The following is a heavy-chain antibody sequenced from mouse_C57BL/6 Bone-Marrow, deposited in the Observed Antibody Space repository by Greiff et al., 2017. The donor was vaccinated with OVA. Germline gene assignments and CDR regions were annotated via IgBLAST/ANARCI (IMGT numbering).Heavy chain of an antibody. V-gene: IGHV1-50*01. CDR3: ARSNWVDY. J-gene: IGHJ2*01. CDR2: IDPSDSYT. Sequence: QVQLQQPGPELVKPGASVKLSCKASGYTFSSYWMQWVKQRPGQGLEWIGEIDPSDSYTNYNHKFKGKATVTVDTSASTDYMQLSSQTAEDSAVYYCARSNWVDYWGQGTTLTVSA. D-gene: IGHD4-1*02. CDR1: GYTFSSYW.